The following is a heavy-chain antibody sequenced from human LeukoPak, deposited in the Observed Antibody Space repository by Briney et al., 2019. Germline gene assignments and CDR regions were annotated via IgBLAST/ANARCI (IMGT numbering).Heavy chain of an antibody. J-gene: IGHJ5*02. V-gene: IGHV4-34*01. CDR2: INHSGST. Sequence: SETLSLTCAVYGGSFSGYYWSWIRQPPGKGLEWIGEINHSGSTNYNPSLKSRVTISVDTSKNQFSLKLSSVTAADTAVYYCARSGYCSSTSCEHENWFDPWGQGTLVTVSS. D-gene: IGHD2-2*03. CDR1: GGSFSGYY. CDR3: ARSGYCSSTSCEHENWFDP.